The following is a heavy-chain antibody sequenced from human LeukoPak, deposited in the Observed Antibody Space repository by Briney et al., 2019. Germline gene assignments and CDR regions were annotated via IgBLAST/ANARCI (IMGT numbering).Heavy chain of an antibody. CDR3: ARGRNWNYSYNWFDP. Sequence: SKTLSLTCAVYGGSFSGYYWSWIRQPPGKGLEWIGEINHSGSTNYNPSLKSRVTISVDTSKNQFSLKLSSVTAADTAVYYCARGRNWNYSYNWFDPWGQGTLVTVSS. V-gene: IGHV4-34*01. D-gene: IGHD1-7*01. CDR1: GGSFSGYY. CDR2: INHSGST. J-gene: IGHJ5*02.